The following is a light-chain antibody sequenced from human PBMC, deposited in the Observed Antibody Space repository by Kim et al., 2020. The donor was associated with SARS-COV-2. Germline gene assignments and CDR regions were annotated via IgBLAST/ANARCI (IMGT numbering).Light chain of an antibody. CDR2: DVS. CDR3: SSSGLMSTV. V-gene: IGLV2-14*03. J-gene: IGLJ1*01. Sequence: PGRAPRLIIYDVSKRPSGVSNRFSGSKADNTASLTISGLQNEDAADYYCSSSGLMSTVFGTGTKVTVL.